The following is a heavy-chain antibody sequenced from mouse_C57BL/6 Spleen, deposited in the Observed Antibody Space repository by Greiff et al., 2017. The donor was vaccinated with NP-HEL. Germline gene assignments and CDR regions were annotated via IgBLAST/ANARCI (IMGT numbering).Heavy chain of an antibody. CDR1: GFTFSSYT. J-gene: IGHJ2*01. CDR2: ISGGGGNT. D-gene: IGHD1-1*01. CDR3: ARQLYYGNFDY. V-gene: IGHV5-9*01. Sequence: EVQLVESGGGLVKPGGSLKLSCAASGFTFSSYTMSWVRQTPEKRLEWVATISGGGGNTYYPDSVKGRFTISRDNAKNTLYLQMSSLRSEDTALYYCARQLYYGNFDYWGQGTTLTVSS.